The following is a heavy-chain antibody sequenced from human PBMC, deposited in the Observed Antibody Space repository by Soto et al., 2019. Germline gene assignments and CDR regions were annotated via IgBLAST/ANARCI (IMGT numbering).Heavy chain of an antibody. V-gene: IGHV3-21*01. CDR2: ISSSSSYI. CDR3: ARGFPLWFDX. D-gene: IGHD3-16*02. Sequence: GGSMRLSCAASGFTFSSDSMNWVRQAPGKGLEWVSSISSSSSYIYYADSVKGRFTISRDNAKNSLYLQMSSLRSEDTAVYYCARGFPLWFDXWGQGTLVTVSS. J-gene: IGHJ5*02. CDR1: GFTFSSDS.